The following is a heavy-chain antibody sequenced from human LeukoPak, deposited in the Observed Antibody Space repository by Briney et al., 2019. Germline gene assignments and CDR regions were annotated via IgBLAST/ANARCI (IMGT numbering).Heavy chain of an antibody. J-gene: IGHJ6*02. Sequence: ASVKVSCKASGYTFTSYGISWVRQAPGQGLEWMGWISAYNCNTNYAQKLQGRVTMTTDTSTSTAYMELRSLRSDDTAVYYCASTDTAMATGYYYGMDVWGQGTTVTVSS. CDR2: ISAYNCNT. D-gene: IGHD5-18*01. V-gene: IGHV1-18*01. CDR3: ASTDTAMATGYYYGMDV. CDR1: GYTFTSYG.